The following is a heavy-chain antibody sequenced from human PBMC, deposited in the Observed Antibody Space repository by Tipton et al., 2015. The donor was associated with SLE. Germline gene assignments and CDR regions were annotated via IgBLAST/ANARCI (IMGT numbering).Heavy chain of an antibody. D-gene: IGHD4-23*01. V-gene: IGHV4-4*02. CDR2: IHFSGNT. CDR3: ARSELVTRSLDS. J-gene: IGHJ4*02. CDR1: GGSISNSHW. Sequence: TLSLTCAVSGGSISNSHWWTWVRQPPGKGLEWLGEIHFSGNTNYNPSLKSRVTISMDESKNQFSLKMTFVSAADTAVYYCARSELVTRSLDSWGQGTLVTVSS.